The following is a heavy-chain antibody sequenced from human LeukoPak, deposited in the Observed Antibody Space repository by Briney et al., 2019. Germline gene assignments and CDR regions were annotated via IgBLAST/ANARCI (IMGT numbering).Heavy chain of an antibody. CDR2: ISSSGSTI. J-gene: IGHJ3*02. CDR1: GFTFSSYS. CDR3: ASQLGDASDI. D-gene: IGHD6-13*01. V-gene: IGHV3-48*01. Sequence: GGSLRLSCAASGFTFSSYSMNWVRQAPGKGLEWVSYISSSGSTIYYADSVKSRFTISRDNGKNSLYLQMNSLRAEDTAVYYCASQLGDASDIWGQGTMVTVSS.